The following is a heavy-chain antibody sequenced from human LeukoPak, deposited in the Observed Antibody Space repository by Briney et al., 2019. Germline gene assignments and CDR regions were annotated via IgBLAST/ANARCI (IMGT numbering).Heavy chain of an antibody. Sequence: SETLSLTCTVSGGPITTYYLSWIRQSAGMGLEWIGRISGSGVITYSPSLKSRVTISVDTSKNQFSLKLTSVTAADTAVYYCARSGGTWIYNYWGQGTLVTVSS. CDR2: ISGSGVI. V-gene: IGHV4-4*07. CDR3: ARSGGTWIYNY. J-gene: IGHJ4*02. CDR1: GGPITTYY. D-gene: IGHD1-7*01.